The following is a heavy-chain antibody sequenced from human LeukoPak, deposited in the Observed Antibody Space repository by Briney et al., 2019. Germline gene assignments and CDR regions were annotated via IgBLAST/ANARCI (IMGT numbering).Heavy chain of an antibody. Sequence: SETLSLTCAVYGGSFSGYYWSWIRQPPGKGLEWIGEINHSGSTNYNPSLKSRVTISVDTSKNQFSLKLSSVTAADTAVYYCARAGSGYQTDAFDIWGQGTMVTVSS. D-gene: IGHD3-22*01. V-gene: IGHV4-34*01. J-gene: IGHJ3*02. CDR2: INHSGST. CDR3: ARAGSGYQTDAFDI. CDR1: GGSFSGYY.